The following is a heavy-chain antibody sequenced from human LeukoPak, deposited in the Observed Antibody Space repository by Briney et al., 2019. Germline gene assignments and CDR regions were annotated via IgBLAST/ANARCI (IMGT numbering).Heavy chain of an antibody. D-gene: IGHD5-18*01. J-gene: IGHJ6*03. CDR1: GDSVSSNSAA. Sequence: PSQTLSLTCAISGDSVSSNSAAWNWIRQSPSRGLEWLGRTYYRSKWYNDYAVSVKSLITINPDTSKNQFSLQLNSVTPEDTAVYYCARDLFSDFITAMVFYYYYYMDVWGKGTTVTISS. CDR3: ARDLFSDFITAMVFYYYYYMDV. V-gene: IGHV6-1*01. CDR2: TYYRSKWYN.